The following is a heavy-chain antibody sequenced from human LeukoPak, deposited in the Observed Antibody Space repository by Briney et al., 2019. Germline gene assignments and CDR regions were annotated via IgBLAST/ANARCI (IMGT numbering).Heavy chain of an antibody. CDR3: AKGSRAYYYYYIDV. D-gene: IGHD1-26*01. V-gene: IGHV3-23*01. CDR1: GFTFSSHG. Sequence: GGSLRLSCAASGFTFSSHGMSWVRQAPGKGLEWVSTISGSGDNTYYADSVKGRFTISRDNSKNTLYLQMNSLRAEDTAVYYCAKGSRAYYYYYIDVWGKGTTVTISS. CDR2: ISGSGDNT. J-gene: IGHJ6*03.